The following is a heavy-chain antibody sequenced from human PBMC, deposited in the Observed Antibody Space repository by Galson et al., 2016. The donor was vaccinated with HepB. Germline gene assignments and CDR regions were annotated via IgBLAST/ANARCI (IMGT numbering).Heavy chain of an antibody. CDR3: ARPARGYMAMVADL. J-gene: IGHJ5*02. CDR1: GFTFSSFW. CDR2: INQDGSDK. Sequence: SLRLSCAASGFTFSSFWMSWVRQTPGKGLEWVATINQDGSDKYYVDSVKGRFTISRDNAKNTLYLQMNSLRVEDTAVYYCARPARGYMAMVADLWGQGTLVTVSS. D-gene: IGHD5-18*01. V-gene: IGHV3-7*01.